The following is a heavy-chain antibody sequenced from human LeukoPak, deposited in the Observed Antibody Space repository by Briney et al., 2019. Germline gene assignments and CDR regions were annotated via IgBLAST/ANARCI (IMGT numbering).Heavy chain of an antibody. D-gene: IGHD3-22*01. CDR1: GGTFSSYA. CDR3: ARSDSSGYYKGGFDY. CDR2: IIPIFGTA. J-gene: IGHJ4*02. V-gene: IGHV1-69*01. Sequence: SVKVSCKASGGTFSSYAISWVRQAPGQGLEWMGGIIPIFGTANYAQKFQGRVTITADESTSTAYMELSSLRSEDTALYYCARSDSSGYYKGGFDYWGQGTLVTVSS.